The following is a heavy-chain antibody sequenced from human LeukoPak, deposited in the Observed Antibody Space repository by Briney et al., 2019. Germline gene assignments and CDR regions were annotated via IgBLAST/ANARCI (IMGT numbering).Heavy chain of an antibody. J-gene: IGHJ4*02. Sequence: PSETLSLTXTVSGGSMSNYYWSWIRQPPGKGLEWIGFIYYSGSTNYNPSLESRVTMSIDTSKNQFSLKVRSVTAADTAVYYCTRMDYWGQGTLVTVSS. CDR3: TRMDY. V-gene: IGHV4-59*01. CDR1: GGSMSNYY. CDR2: IYYSGST.